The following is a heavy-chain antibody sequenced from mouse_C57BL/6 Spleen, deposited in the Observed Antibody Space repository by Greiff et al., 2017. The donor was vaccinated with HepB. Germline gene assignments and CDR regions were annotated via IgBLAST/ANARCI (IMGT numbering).Heavy chain of an antibody. CDR1: GYTFTSYW. CDR3: ARRGYGSSFLAWFAY. Sequence: VQLQQSGAELVKPGASVKMSCKASGYTFTSYWITWVKQRPGQGLEWIGDIYPGSGSTNYNEKFKSKATLTVDTSSSTAYMQLSSLTSEDSAVYSCARRGYGSSFLAWFAYWGQGTLVTVSA. D-gene: IGHD1-1*01. J-gene: IGHJ3*01. CDR2: IYPGSGST. V-gene: IGHV1-55*01.